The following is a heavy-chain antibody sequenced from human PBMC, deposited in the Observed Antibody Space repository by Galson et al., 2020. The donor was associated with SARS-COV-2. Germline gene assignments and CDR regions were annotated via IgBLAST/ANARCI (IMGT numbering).Heavy chain of an antibody. D-gene: IGHD2-2*02. J-gene: IGHJ6*02. CDR3: ARDGGVPAAILDLGHETVLEVYGMDV. Sequence: GGSLRLSCAASGFTFSSYGMHWVRQAPGKGLEWVAVIWYDGSNKYYADSVKGRFTISRDNSKNTLYLQMNSLRAEDTAVYYCARDGGVPAAILDLGHETVLEVYGMDVWGQGTTVTVSS. CDR1: GFTFSSYG. CDR2: IWYDGSNK. V-gene: IGHV3-33*01.